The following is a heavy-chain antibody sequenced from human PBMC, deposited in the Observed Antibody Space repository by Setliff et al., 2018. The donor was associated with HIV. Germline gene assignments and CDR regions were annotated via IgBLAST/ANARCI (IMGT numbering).Heavy chain of an antibody. CDR1: GFSLSNARMG. CDR3: ARHSIASLSWFDP. J-gene: IGHJ5*02. D-gene: IGHD6-6*01. Sequence: ASGPTLVNPTETLTLTCTVSGFSLSNARMGVSWIRQPPGKALEWLAHIFSNDEKSYSTSLKSRLTISKDTAKSQVVLTMTIMDPVDTATYYCARHSIASLSWFDPWGQGTLVTVSS. CDR2: IFSNDEK. V-gene: IGHV2-26*01.